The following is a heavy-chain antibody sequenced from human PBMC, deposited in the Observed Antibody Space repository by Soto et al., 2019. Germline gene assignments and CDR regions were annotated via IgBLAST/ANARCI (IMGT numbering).Heavy chain of an antibody. V-gene: IGHV4-59*01. D-gene: IGHD3-3*01. CDR2: IYYSGST. Sequence: SGALSVTCTVSCGARSSYKGSWIRQPPGKGLEWIGYIYYSGSTNYNPSLKSRVTISVDTSKNQFSLKLSSVTAADTAVYYCASNSDFWSGYYTGGYYYGMDVWGQGTTVAVSS. J-gene: IGHJ6*02. CDR1: CGARSSYK. CDR3: ASNSDFWSGYYTGGYYYGMDV.